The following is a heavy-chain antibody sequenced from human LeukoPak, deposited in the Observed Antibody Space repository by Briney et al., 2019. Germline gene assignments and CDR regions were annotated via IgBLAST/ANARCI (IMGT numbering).Heavy chain of an antibody. CDR2: IYNTGGT. Sequence: VKPSETLSLTCTVSGGSISSYYWNWIRQPPGKGPEWIGFIYNTGGTRYNPSLKSRITISVDTSKNQFSLKLNSVTAADTAVYYCARSSGGDDWYFDLWGRGTLVTVSS. CDR1: GGSISSYY. V-gene: IGHV4-59*08. D-gene: IGHD2-21*02. J-gene: IGHJ2*01. CDR3: ARSSGGDDWYFDL.